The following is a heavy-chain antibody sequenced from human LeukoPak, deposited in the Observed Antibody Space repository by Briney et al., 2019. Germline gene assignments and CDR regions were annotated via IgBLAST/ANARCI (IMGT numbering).Heavy chain of an antibody. CDR3: ARGPNGYNWNYGWFDP. Sequence: ASVKVSCKASGYTFTSYGISWVRQAPGQGLEWMGWISAYNGNTNYAQKLQGRVTMTTDTSTSTAYMELRSLRSDDTAVYYCARGPNGYNWNYGWFDPWGQGTLVTVPS. CDR2: ISAYNGNT. J-gene: IGHJ5*02. D-gene: IGHD1-7*01. CDR1: GYTFTSYG. V-gene: IGHV1-18*01.